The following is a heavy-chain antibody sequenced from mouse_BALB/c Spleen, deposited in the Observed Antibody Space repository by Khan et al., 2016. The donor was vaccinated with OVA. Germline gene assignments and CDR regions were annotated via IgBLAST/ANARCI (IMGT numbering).Heavy chain of an antibody. CDR2: ISYSGVT. V-gene: IGHV3-2*02. Sequence: EVKLLESGPGLVKPSQSLSLTCTVTGYSITSGYAWNWIRQFPGNKLEWMGYISYSGVTSYTPSLKSRISITRDTSKNQFFLQLTSVTTEDTATYYCARGNYYGYYFDYGGQGTTLTVSS. D-gene: IGHD1-1*01. CDR1: GYSITSGYA. CDR3: ARGNYYGYYFDY. J-gene: IGHJ2*01.